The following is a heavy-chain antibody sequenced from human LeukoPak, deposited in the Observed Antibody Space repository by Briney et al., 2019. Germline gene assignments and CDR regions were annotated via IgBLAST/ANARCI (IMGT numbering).Heavy chain of an antibody. J-gene: IGHJ6*03. CDR1: GGSFSGYY. Sequence: SETLSLTCAVYGGSFSGYYWSWIRQPPGKGLEWIGEINHSGSTNYNSSLKSRVTISVDTSKNQFSLKLSSVTAADTAVYYCARLFSSGRKTYYYYYYMDVWGKGTTVTISS. CDR3: ARLFSSGRKTYYYYYYMDV. V-gene: IGHV4-34*01. D-gene: IGHD3-10*01. CDR2: INHSGST.